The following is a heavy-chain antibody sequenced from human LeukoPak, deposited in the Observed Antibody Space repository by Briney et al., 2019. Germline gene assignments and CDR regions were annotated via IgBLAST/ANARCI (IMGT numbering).Heavy chain of an antibody. Sequence: ASVKVSCKASGYTFTGYYMHWVRQAPGQGLEWMGWINPNSGGTNYAQKFQGRVTMTRDTSTSTAYMELSRLRSDDTAVYYCARGSGSGWYVDYWGQGTLVTVSS. CDR2: INPNSGGT. D-gene: IGHD6-19*01. J-gene: IGHJ4*02. CDR3: ARGSGSGWYVDY. V-gene: IGHV1-2*02. CDR1: GYTFTGYY.